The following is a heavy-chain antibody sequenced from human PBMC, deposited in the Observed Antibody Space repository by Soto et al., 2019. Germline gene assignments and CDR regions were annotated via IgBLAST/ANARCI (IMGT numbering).Heavy chain of an antibody. J-gene: IGHJ4*02. CDR2: INPDGRST. D-gene: IGHD3-10*01. CDR3: ARGGLQVSGNHYNDN. V-gene: IGHV3-74*01. CDR1: GFTFNSYW. Sequence: EVQLVESGGGLVQPGGSLRLSCAASGFTFNSYWMHWFRQAPGKGLVWVSRINPDGRSTNYADSVKGRFTISRDNAKNTLYLQMNSLSAEDTAVYHCARGGLQVSGNHYNDNLGQGTLVTGSS.